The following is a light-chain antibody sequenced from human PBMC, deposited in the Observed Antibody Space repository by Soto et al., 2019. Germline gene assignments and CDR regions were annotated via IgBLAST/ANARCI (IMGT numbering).Light chain of an antibody. J-gene: IGKJ1*01. Sequence: DIQMTQSPSSLSAFVGDRVIITCRASQSITSYLNWYQQKPGKAPKLLIYATSSLQSGVPSRFVGSGAGTEFSLTINSLQPEDFATYYCQQSYSTPQTFGQGTKVEIK. V-gene: IGKV1-39*01. CDR2: ATS. CDR3: QQSYSTPQT. CDR1: QSITSY.